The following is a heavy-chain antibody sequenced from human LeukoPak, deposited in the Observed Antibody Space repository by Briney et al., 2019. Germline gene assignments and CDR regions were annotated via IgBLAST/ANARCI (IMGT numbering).Heavy chain of an antibody. CDR2: IKQDGSEK. Sequence: GGSLRLSCAASGFTFSSYWMSRVRQAPGKGLEWVANIKQDGSEKYYVDSVKGRFTISRDNAKNSLYLQMNSLRAEDTAVYYCARDRYCSSTSCYTDHDAFDIWGQGTMVTVSS. D-gene: IGHD2-2*02. CDR1: GFTFSSYW. V-gene: IGHV3-7*01. CDR3: ARDRYCSSTSCYTDHDAFDI. J-gene: IGHJ3*02.